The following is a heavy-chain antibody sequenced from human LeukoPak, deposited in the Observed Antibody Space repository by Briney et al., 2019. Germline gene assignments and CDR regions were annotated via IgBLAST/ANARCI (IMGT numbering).Heavy chain of an antibody. D-gene: IGHD5-18*01. CDR1: GGSISSGGYS. Sequence: SETLSLTCAVSGGSISSGGYSWSWIRQPPGKGLEWIGYIYHSGSTYYNPSLKSRVTISVDRSKNQFSLKLSSVTAADTAVYYCARASGYSYESFNYWGQGTLVTVSS. CDR3: ARASGYSYESFNY. CDR2: IYHSGST. J-gene: IGHJ4*02. V-gene: IGHV4-30-2*01.